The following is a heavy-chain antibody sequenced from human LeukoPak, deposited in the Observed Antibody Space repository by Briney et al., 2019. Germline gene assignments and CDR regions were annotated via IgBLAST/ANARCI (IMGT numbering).Heavy chain of an antibody. CDR2: NYPRDSDT. V-gene: IGHV5-51*01. D-gene: IGHD1-14*01. J-gene: IGHJ3*02. CDR1: GYSFTSYW. Sequence: GESLRISCKGSGYSFTSYWVAWVRQMPGKGLEWMWINYPRDSDTRYSPSFQGQVTISADKSINTAYLQWSGLKASDTAVYYCARHVTTASAARGFDIWGQGTMVTVSS. CDR3: ARHVTTASAARGFDI.